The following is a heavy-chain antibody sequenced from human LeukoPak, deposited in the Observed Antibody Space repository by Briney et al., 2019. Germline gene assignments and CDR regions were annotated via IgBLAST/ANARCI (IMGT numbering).Heavy chain of an antibody. D-gene: IGHD5-24*01. CDR3: ARAAGWLQFNAFDI. CDR2: ISSNGGST. J-gene: IGHJ3*02. V-gene: IGHV3-64*01. CDR1: GFTFSSYA. Sequence: GGSLRLSCAASGFTFSSYAMHWVRQAPGKGLEYVSAISSNGGSTYYANSVKGRFTISRDNSKNTLYLQMGSLRAEDMAVYYCARAAGWLQFNAFDIWGQGTMVTVSS.